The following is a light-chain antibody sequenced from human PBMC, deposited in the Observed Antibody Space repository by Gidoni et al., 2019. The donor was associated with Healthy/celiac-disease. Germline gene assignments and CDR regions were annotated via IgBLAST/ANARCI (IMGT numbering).Light chain of an antibody. CDR2: EVS. J-gene: IGLJ2*01. V-gene: IGLV2-8*01. CDR3: SSYAGSNNLV. CDR1: SSDVGGYNS. Sequence: QSALTQPPSASGSPGRPVTISCTGTSSDVGGYNSVSWYQQPPGKAPKLLIYEVSKRPSGVPDRFSGSKSGNTASLTVSGLQAEDEADYYCSSYAGSNNLVFGGGTKLTVL.